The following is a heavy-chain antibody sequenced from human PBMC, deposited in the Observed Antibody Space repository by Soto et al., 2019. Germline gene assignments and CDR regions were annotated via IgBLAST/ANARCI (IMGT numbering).Heavy chain of an antibody. V-gene: IGHV6-1*01. CDR3: VRSGSGDLDY. Sequence: SQTLSLTCAISGDSVSSNSAAWNWIRQSPSRGLEFLGRTYYRSKWFYDYAVSVKSRITNNPDTSKNQFSLQLNSVTPDDTAMYYCVRSGSGDLDYWGQGTLGAVSS. CDR1: GDSVSSNSAA. D-gene: IGHD3-3*01. J-gene: IGHJ4*02. CDR2: TYYRSKWFY.